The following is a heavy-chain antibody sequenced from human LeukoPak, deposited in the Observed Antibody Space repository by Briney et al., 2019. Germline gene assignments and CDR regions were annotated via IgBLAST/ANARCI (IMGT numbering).Heavy chain of an antibody. J-gene: IGHJ4*02. CDR3: ARLEGLRFPSRTPDY. D-gene: IGHD5-12*01. V-gene: IGHV1-2*02. CDR2: INPNSGGT. CDR1: GYTFTGYY. Sequence: ASVKVSCKASGYTFTGYYMHWVRQAPGQGLEWMGWINPNSGGTNYAQKFQGRVTMTRDTSISTAYMELSRLRSDDTAVYYCARLEGLRFPSRTPDYWGQGTLVTVSS.